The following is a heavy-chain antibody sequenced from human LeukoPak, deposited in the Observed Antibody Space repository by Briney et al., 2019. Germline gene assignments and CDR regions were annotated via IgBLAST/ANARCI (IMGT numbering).Heavy chain of an antibody. Sequence: QPGGSLRLSCAASGFTFSSYSMNWVRQAPGKGLEWVSAISGSGGSTYYADSVKGRFTISRDNSKNTLYLQMNSLRAEDTAVYYCAKDRVSYYDFWSGLYYFDYWGQGTLVTVSS. CDR2: ISGSGGST. J-gene: IGHJ4*02. D-gene: IGHD3-3*01. CDR3: AKDRVSYYDFWSGLYYFDY. V-gene: IGHV3-23*01. CDR1: GFTFSSYS.